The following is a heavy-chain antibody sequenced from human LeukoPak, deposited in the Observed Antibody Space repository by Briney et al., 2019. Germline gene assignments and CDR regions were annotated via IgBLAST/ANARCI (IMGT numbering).Heavy chain of an antibody. CDR1: GGSISSGGYS. CDR2: IYYSGST. CDR3: AGQGRSDAFDI. Sequence: KPSETLSLTCAVSGGSISSGGYSWSWIRQPPGKGLEWIGYIYYSGSTNYNPSLKSRVTISVDTSKNQFSLKLSSVTAADTAVYYCAGQGRSDAFDIWGQGTMVTVSS. V-gene: IGHV4-61*08. J-gene: IGHJ3*02.